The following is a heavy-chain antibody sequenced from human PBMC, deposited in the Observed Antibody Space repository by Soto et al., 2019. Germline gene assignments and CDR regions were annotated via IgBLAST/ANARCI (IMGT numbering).Heavy chain of an antibody. J-gene: IGHJ5*02. V-gene: IGHV1-2*02. CDR1: GYTFTSYG. CDR3: ARVTLKAGNWFDP. CDR2: INPNSRGT. Sequence: ASVKVSCKASGYTFTSYGISWVRQAPGQGLEWMGWINPNSRGTNYAPKFQGRVTMTRDTSNSTAYMELRGLRSDDTAVYYCARVTLKAGNWFDPWGQGTLVTVSS.